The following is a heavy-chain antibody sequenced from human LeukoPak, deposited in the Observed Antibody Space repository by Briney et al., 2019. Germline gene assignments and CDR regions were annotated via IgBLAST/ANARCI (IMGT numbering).Heavy chain of an antibody. D-gene: IGHD6-6*01. J-gene: IGHJ5*02. CDR2: IYHSGSS. CDR1: GYSISSGYY. CDR3: ARGGIASRPSCWFDP. Sequence: SETLSLTCTVSGYSISSGYYRGWIRQPPGKGLEWIGSIYHSGSSYYNPSLKSRVTISVDTSKNQFSLKLSSVTAADTAVYYCARGGIASRPSCWFDPWGQGTRVTVSS. V-gene: IGHV4-38-2*02.